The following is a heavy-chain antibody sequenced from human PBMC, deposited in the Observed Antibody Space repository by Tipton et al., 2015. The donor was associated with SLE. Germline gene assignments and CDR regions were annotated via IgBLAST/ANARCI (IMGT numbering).Heavy chain of an antibody. CDR2: MSYDGYSI. Sequence: SLRLSCEASGFTFSASVMHWVRQAPGKGPEWVALMSYDGYSIQYADSVKGRFTISRDDPKNMMYLEMNSLRAEDVAVYYCARESGSSGRAGWFDPWGQGTQVTVSS. J-gene: IGHJ5*02. CDR3: ARESGSSGRAGWFDP. CDR1: GFTFSASV. D-gene: IGHD3-22*01. V-gene: IGHV3-30*03.